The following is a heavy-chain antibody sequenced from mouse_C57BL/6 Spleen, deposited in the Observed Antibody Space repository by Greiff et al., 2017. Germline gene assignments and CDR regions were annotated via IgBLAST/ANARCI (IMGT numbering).Heavy chain of an antibody. D-gene: IGHD1-1*01. CDR2: IRSKSNNYAT. Sequence: EVKLVESGGGLVQPKGSLKLSCAASGFSFNTYAMNWVRQAPGKGLEWVARIRSKSNNYATYYADSVKDRFTISRDDSESMLYLQMNNLKTEDTAMYYCVRQGGSSRGYFDVWGTGTTVTVSS. J-gene: IGHJ1*03. CDR1: GFSFNTYA. CDR3: VRQGGSSRGYFDV. V-gene: IGHV10-1*01.